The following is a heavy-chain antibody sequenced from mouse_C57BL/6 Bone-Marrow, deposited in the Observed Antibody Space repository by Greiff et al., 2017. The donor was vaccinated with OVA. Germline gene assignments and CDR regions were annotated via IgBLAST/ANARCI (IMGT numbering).Heavy chain of an antibody. CDR1: VFNIKDDY. CDR2: IDPENGDT. J-gene: IGHJ2*01. V-gene: IGHV14-4*01. Sequence: VALRRAVAELVRPGASVKLSCTPSVFNIKDDYMHWVKQRPEQGLEWIGWIDPENGDTEYASKFQGKATITADTSSNTAYLQLSSLTSEDTAVYYCTSYGNFDYWGQGTTLTVSS. CDR3: TSYGNFDY. D-gene: IGHD2-1*01.